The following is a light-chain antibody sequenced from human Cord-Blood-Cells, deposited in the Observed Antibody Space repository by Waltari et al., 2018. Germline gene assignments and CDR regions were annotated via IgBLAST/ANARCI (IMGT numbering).Light chain of an antibody. Sequence: QSALTQPASVSWSPGQSITISCTGTSGDVGSYNLVSWYQQHPGKAPKLMIYEGSKRPSGVANRFSGSKSGNTVSLTISGLQAEDEADYYCCSYAGSSTYVFGTGTKVTVL. CDR2: EGS. CDR1: SGDVGSYNL. J-gene: IGLJ1*01. V-gene: IGLV2-23*01. CDR3: CSYAGSSTYV.